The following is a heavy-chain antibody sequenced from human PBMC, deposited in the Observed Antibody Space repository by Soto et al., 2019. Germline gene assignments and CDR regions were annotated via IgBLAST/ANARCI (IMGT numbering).Heavy chain of an antibody. CDR3: TSLLIRGGQFDY. J-gene: IGHJ4*02. D-gene: IGHD3-10*01. CDR1: GYTFTSYD. CDR2: LNPNSGNT. V-gene: IGHV1-8*01. Sequence: QVQLVQSGAEVKKPGASVKVSCKASGYTFTSYDINWVRQATGQGLEWMGWLNPNSGNTGYAQKFQGRVTMTRNTSISTAYMELSSLRSEDTAVYYCTSLLIRGGQFDYWGQGTLVTVSS.